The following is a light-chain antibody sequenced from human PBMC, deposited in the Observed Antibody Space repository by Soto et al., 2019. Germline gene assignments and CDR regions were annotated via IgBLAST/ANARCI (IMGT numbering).Light chain of an antibody. J-gene: IGKJ1*01. V-gene: IGKV1-5*03. CDR1: QSISSW. CDR3: QQYSYFAT. Sequence: DIQMTQSPSTLSASVGDRVTITCRASQSISSWLTWYQQKAGQAPKLRIYKASIVESGVPSRFSGSVSGTEFTLTISCLQPDDSAAYYCQQYSYFATFGQGTRV. CDR2: KAS.